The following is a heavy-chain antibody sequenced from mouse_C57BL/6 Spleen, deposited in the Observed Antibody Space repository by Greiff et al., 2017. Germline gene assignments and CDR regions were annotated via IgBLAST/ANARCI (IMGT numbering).Heavy chain of an antibody. D-gene: IGHD2-5*01. CDR3: ARSYYSNYGGAMDY. J-gene: IGHJ4*01. CDR1: GFTFTDYY. V-gene: IGHV7-3*01. CDR2: IRNKANGYTT. Sequence: EVKLEESGGGLVQPGGSLSLSCAASGFTFTDYYMSWVRQPPGKALEWLGFIRNKANGYTTEYSASVKGLFTISRDNSQSILYLQMNALRAEDSATYYCARSYYSNYGGAMDYWGQGTSVTVSS.